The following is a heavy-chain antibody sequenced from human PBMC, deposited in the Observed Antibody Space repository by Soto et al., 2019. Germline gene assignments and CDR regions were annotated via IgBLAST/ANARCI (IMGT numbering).Heavy chain of an antibody. Sequence: PGESLKISCKDHGYSFTNNWIAWVRQMPGKGLEWMGSIYPGDSDTRYSPSFEGQVTISADEAIDTAYLPWSSLKASDIAMYYCARVSLYCTNGVCHFDYWGQGTLVTVSS. V-gene: IGHV5-51*01. J-gene: IGHJ4*02. CDR1: GYSFTNNW. D-gene: IGHD2-8*01. CDR2: IYPGDSDT. CDR3: ARVSLYCTNGVCHFDY.